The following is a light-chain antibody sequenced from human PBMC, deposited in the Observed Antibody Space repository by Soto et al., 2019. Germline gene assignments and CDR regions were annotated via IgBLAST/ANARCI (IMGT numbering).Light chain of an antibody. CDR3: QQYGSSLPIT. CDR1: LSVSSSY. V-gene: IGKV3-20*01. J-gene: IGKJ5*01. Sequence: EIVLTQSPGTLSLSPGERATLSCRASLSVSSSYLAWYQQKPGQAPRLLIYDASNRATGIPDRFSGSGSGTDFTLTISRLEPEDFAVYYCQQYGSSLPITFGQGTRLEIK. CDR2: DAS.